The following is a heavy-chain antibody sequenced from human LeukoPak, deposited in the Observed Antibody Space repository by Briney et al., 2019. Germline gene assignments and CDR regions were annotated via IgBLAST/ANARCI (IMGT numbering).Heavy chain of an antibody. CDR2: ISSSGNTI. Sequence: GCLRLSCAASGFTFSDYYMSWIRQAPGKGLEWVSYISSSGNTIDYADSVKGRFTLSRDNAKNSLYLQMNSLGAEDTAVYYCATWTGLVPGWGQGTLVTVSS. CDR3: ATWTGLVPG. CDR1: GFTFSDYY. V-gene: IGHV3-11*01. D-gene: IGHD3-10*01. J-gene: IGHJ4*02.